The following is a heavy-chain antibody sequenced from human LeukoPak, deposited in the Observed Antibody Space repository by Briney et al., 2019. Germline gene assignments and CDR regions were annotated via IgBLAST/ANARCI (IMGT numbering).Heavy chain of an antibody. D-gene: IGHD4-23*01. CDR3: ARGPRSVVTGNYYGMDV. CDR1: GYTFTSYA. J-gene: IGHJ6*02. Sequence: ASVKVSCKASGYTFTSYAMNWVRQAPGQGLEWMGWINTNTGNPTYAQGFTGRFVFSLDTSVSTAYLQISSLTAEDTAVYYCARGPRSVVTGNYYGMDVWGQGTTVTVSS. V-gene: IGHV7-4-1*02. CDR2: INTNTGNP.